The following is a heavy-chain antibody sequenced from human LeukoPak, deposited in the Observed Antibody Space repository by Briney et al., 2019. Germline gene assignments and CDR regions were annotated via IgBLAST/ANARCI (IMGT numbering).Heavy chain of an antibody. J-gene: IGHJ3*02. CDR1: GFTFSGSA. D-gene: IGHD2-2*01. Sequence: PGGSLRLSCAASGFTFSGSAMHWVRQASGKGLEWVGRIRSKANSYATAYAASVKGRFTISRDDSKNTAYLQMNSLKTEDTAVYYCTRHSRVSDAFDIWGQGTMVTVSS. CDR3: TRHSRVSDAFDI. CDR2: IRSKANSYAT. V-gene: IGHV3-73*01.